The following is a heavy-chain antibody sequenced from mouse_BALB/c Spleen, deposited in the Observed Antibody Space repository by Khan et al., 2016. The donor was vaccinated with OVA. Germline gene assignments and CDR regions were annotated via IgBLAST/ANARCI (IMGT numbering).Heavy chain of an antibody. CDR2: IDPANGNT. V-gene: IGHV14-3*02. Sequence: VQLQQPGAELVKPGASVKLSCTASGFNIKDTYMHWVKQRPEQGLEWIGRIDPANGNTKYNPKFQGKATVTSDTSSNTAYLQLSSPTSEDTAVYFCVDDAYYDHWGQGTTLTVSS. D-gene: IGHD2-3*01. CDR1: GFNIKDTY. CDR3: VDDAYYDH. J-gene: IGHJ2*01.